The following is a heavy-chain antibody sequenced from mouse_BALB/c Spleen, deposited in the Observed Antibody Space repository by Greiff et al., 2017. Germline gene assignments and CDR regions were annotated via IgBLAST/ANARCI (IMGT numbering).Heavy chain of an antibody. CDR1: GYSFTGYN. CDR2: IDPYNGGT. J-gene: IGHJ3*01. CDR3: GRMDGFDY. Sequence: VQLQQSGPELEKPGASVKISCKASGYSFTGYNMNWVKQSNGKSLEWIGYIDPYNGGTSYNQNFKGKATLTVDKSSCTAYMHLNSLTSEDSAVYCCGRMDGFDYWGQGTLVTVSA. V-gene: IGHV1S135*01.